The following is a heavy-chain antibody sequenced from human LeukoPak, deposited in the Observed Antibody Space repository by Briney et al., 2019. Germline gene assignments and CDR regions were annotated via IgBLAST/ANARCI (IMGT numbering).Heavy chain of an antibody. CDR2: IYHSGST. Sequence: SETLSLTCTVSGYSISSGYYWGWIRQPPGKGLEWIGSIYHSGSTYYNPSLKSRVTISVDTSKNQFSLKLSSVTAADTAVYYCARRRTYYYDSSYIDYWGQGTLVTVSS. CDR3: ARRRTYYYDSSYIDY. J-gene: IGHJ4*02. D-gene: IGHD3-22*01. V-gene: IGHV4-38-2*02. CDR1: GYSISSGYY.